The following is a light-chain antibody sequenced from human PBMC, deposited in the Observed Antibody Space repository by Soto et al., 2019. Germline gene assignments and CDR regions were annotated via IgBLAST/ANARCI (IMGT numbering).Light chain of an antibody. Sequence: EIVMTQSPATLSVSPGERATLSCRASQSVTSNLAWYQQKPGQSPRLLIYRASTRGTGIPDRFSGSGSGTEFTLTISSLQSEDFAVYYCQQYNNWPRTFGQGTKVEIK. J-gene: IGKJ1*01. V-gene: IGKV3-15*01. CDR1: QSVTSN. CDR2: RAS. CDR3: QQYNNWPRT.